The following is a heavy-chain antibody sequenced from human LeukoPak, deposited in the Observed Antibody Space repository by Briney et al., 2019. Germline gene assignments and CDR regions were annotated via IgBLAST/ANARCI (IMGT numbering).Heavy chain of an antibody. CDR3: ARDPPRGFDYFDTNDYPADF. D-gene: IGHD3-22*01. Sequence: ASVKVSCKASGYTFTTYGLHWVRQAPGQGLEWMGWISPYNGNTNYAQKLQARVTLTADTSTSTAYMELRSLRSDDTAVYYCARDPPRGFDYFDTNDYPADFWGQGTLVTVSS. CDR1: GYTFTTYG. CDR2: ISPYNGNT. V-gene: IGHV1-18*01. J-gene: IGHJ4*02.